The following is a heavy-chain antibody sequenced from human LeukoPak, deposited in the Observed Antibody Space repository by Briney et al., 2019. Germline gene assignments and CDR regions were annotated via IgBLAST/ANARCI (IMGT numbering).Heavy chain of an antibody. CDR1: GYTFTSYD. CDR3: ARELIVVVVAATRGESYYYYGMDV. Sequence: ASVKVSCKASGYTFTSYDINWVRQATGQGLEWMGWMNPNSGNTGYAQQFQGRVTMTRNTSISTAYMELSSLRSEDTAVYYCARELIVVVVAATRGESYYYYGMDVWGQGTTVTVSS. V-gene: IGHV1-8*01. J-gene: IGHJ6*02. CDR2: MNPNSGNT. D-gene: IGHD2-15*01.